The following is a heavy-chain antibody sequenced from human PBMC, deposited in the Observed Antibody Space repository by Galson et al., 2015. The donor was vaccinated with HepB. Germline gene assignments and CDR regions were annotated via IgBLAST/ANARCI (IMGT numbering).Heavy chain of an antibody. CDR2: ITSDGRST. D-gene: IGHD3-10*01. Sequence: SLRLSCAASGFTFSRYWMHWVRQAPGKGLVWVSLITSDGRSTSYADSVKGRFTISRDNAKNTMYLQMNSLRAEDTAVYYCARDQVLGFGGDEGGMYVWGQGTTVTVSS. CDR3: ARDQVLGFGGDEGGMYV. J-gene: IGHJ6*02. V-gene: IGHV3-74*01. CDR1: GFTFSRYW.